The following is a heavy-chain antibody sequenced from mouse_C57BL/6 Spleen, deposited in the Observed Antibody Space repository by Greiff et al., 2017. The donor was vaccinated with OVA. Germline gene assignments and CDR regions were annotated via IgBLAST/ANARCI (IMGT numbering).Heavy chain of an antibody. CDR2: IYPGDGDT. J-gene: IGHJ2*01. CDR1: GYAFSSSW. Sequence: VMLVESGPELVKPGASVKISCKASGYAFSSSWMNWVKQRPGKGLEWIGRIYPGDGDTNYNGKFKGKATLTADKSSSTAYMQLSSLTSEDSAVYFCARSPYYSNYDDYWGQGTTLTVSS. CDR3: ARSPYYSNYDDY. D-gene: IGHD2-5*01. V-gene: IGHV1-82*01.